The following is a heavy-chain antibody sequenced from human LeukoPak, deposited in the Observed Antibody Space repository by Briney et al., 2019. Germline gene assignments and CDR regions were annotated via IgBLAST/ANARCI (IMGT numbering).Heavy chain of an antibody. J-gene: IGHJ4*02. Sequence: SETLSLTCAVYGGSFSGYYWSWIRQPPGKGLEWIGEINHSGSTNYNPSLKSRVTISVDTSKNQFSLKLSSVTAADTAVYYCARSLAASGVDYWGQGTLVTVSS. V-gene: IGHV4-34*01. D-gene: IGHD3-10*01. CDR3: ARSLAASGVDY. CDR1: GGSFSGYY. CDR2: INHSGST.